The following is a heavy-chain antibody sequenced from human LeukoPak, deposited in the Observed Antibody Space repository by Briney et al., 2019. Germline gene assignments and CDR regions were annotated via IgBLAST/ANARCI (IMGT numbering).Heavy chain of an antibody. CDR1: GFTFSSYG. V-gene: IGHV3-30*18. CDR3: AKVAPYYYDSSGQRSAFDY. J-gene: IGHJ4*02. D-gene: IGHD3-22*01. CDR2: ISNDGRNE. Sequence: GGSLRLSCAASGFTFSSYGMHWVRQAPGKGLEWVAAISNDGRNEYYADSVKGRFTISRDNSKNTLYLQMNSLRAEDTAVYYCAKVAPYYYDSSGQRSAFDYWGQGTLVTVSS.